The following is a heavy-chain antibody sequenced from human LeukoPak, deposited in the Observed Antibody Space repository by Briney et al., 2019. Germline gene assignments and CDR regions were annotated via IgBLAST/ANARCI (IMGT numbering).Heavy chain of an antibody. CDR2: ISSSGSTI. J-gene: IGHJ4*02. CDR1: GFTFSSYE. D-gene: IGHD6-19*01. Sequence: PGGSLRLSCAASGFTFSSYEMNWVRQAPGKGLEWVSYISSSGSTIYYADSVEGRFTISRDNAKNSLYLQMNSLRAEDTAVYYCAREASGWAQFDYWGQGTLVTVSS. V-gene: IGHV3-48*03. CDR3: AREASGWAQFDY.